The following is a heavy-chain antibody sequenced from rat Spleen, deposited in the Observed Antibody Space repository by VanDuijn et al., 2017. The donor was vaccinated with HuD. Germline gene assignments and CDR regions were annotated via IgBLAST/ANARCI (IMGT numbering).Heavy chain of an antibody. V-gene: IGHV2-1*01. J-gene: IGHJ3*01. Sequence: QVQLKESGPGLVQPSQTLSLTCTVSGFSLTSNSVHWVRQPPGKGLEWMGGIWGDGSTDYNSALKSRPSINRDTSKSQVFLKIYSLQTEDTAIYFCTREGHTMDRATYWFAYWGQGTLVTVSS. D-gene: IGHD1-9*01. CDR2: IWGDGST. CDR3: TREGHTMDRATYWFAY. CDR1: GFSLTSNS.